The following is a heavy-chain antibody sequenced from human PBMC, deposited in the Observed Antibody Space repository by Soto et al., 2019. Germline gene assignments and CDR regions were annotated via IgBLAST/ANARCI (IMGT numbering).Heavy chain of an antibody. V-gene: IGHV3-21*01. CDR1: GFTFSSYS. D-gene: IGHD6-6*01. Sequence: PGGSLRLSCAASGFTFSSYSMNWVRQAPGKGLEWVSSISSSSSYIYYADSVKGRFTISRDNAKNSLYLQMNSLRAEDTAVYYCARDRGSSSSGESGFDYWGQGTLVTVSS. CDR3: ARDRGSSSSGESGFDY. CDR2: ISSSSSYI. J-gene: IGHJ4*02.